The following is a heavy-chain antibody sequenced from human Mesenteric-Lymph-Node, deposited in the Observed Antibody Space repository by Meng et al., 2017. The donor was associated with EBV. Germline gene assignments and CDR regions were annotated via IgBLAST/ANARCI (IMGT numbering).Heavy chain of an antibody. CDR2: VYHSGST. V-gene: IGHV4-4*02. CDR3: AEVLNGYYYFDY. CDR1: GASISGPNW. J-gene: IGHJ4*02. Sequence: QVQLQESGPGLVKPSGPLSFTCAVSGASISGPNWWSWVRQPPGKGLEWIGEVYHSGSTNYNPSLKSRVSMSVDTSKNHFSLKLTSVTAADTAMYYCAEVLNGYYYFDYWGQGTLVTVSS. D-gene: IGHD3-22*01.